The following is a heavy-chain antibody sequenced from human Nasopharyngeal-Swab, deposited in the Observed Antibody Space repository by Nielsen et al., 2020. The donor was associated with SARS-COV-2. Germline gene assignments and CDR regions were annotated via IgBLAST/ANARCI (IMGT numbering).Heavy chain of an antibody. V-gene: IGHV1-46*01. CDR2: ITPSGGAT. D-gene: IGHD6-13*01. Sequence: ASVKVSCKASGFTFSHYFMHWVRQAPGQGFEWMGVITPSGGATNYARKFRGRVTMTRDPSTSTVYLDLSSLKSEDTAVYFCASEPGGMAAPGKHFDPWGQGTLVTVSS. CDR3: ASEPGGMAAPGKHFDP. J-gene: IGHJ5*02. CDR1: GFTFSHYF.